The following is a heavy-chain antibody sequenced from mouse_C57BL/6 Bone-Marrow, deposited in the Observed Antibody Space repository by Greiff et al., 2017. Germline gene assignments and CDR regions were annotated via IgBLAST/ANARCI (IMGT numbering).Heavy chain of an antibody. CDR2: IDPSDSYT. CDR3: ARWDYYGFDY. Sequence: QVQLQQPGAELVRPGTSVKLSCKASGYTFTSYWMHXVKQRPGQGLEWIGVIDPSDSYTNYNQKFKGKATLTVDTSSSTAYMQLSSLTSEDSAVYYCARWDYYGFDYWGQGTTLTVSS. D-gene: IGHD1-1*01. CDR1: GYTFTSYW. J-gene: IGHJ2*01. V-gene: IGHV1-59*01.